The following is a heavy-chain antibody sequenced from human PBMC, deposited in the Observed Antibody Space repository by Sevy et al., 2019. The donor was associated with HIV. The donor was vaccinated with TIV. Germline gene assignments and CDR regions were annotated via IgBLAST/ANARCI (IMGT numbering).Heavy chain of an antibody. CDR2: IIPIFGTA. J-gene: IGHJ4*02. D-gene: IGHD3-22*01. V-gene: IGHV1-69*13. CDR3: ARERTRGSSGYYFYYFDY. CDR1: GGTFSSYA. Sequence: ASVKVSCKASGGTFSSYAISLVRQAPGQGLEWMGGIIPIFGTANYAQKFQGRVTITADESTSTAYMELSSLRSEDTAVYYCARERTRGSSGYYFYYFDYWGQGTLVTVSS.